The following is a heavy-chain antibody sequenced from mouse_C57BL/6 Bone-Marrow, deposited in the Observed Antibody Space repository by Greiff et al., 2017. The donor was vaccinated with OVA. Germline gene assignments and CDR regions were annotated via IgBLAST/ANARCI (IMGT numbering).Heavy chain of an antibody. CDR3: ARLSRGAMDY. CDR2: ISSGGSYT. V-gene: IGHV5-6*01. J-gene: IGHJ4*01. Sequence: EVKLVESGGDLVKPGGSLKLSCAASGFTFSSYGMSWVRQTPAKRLAWVATISSGGSYTSYPDSVKGRFTISRDNAKNTLYLQMSSLKSEDTAMYYCARLSRGAMDYWGQGTSVTVSS. CDR1: GFTFSSYG.